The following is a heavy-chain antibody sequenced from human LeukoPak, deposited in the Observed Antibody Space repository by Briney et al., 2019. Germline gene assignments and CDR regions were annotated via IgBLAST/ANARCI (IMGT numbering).Heavy chain of an antibody. CDR2: IGTAGDT. V-gene: IGHV3-13*01. D-gene: IGHD3-9*01. J-gene: IGHJ4*02. Sequence: GGSLRLSCAASGFTFSSYDMHWVRQATGKGLEWVSAIGTAGDTYYPDSVKGRFTISRDNAKNSLYLQMNSLRAEDTAVYYCARVTGVLRYFDWLFPPDYWGQGTLVTVSS. CDR1: GFTFSSYD. CDR3: ARVTGVLRYFDWLFPPDY.